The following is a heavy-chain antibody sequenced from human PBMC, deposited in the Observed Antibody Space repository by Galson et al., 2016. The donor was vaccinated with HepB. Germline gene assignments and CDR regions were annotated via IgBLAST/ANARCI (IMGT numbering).Heavy chain of an antibody. J-gene: IGHJ3*02. Sequence: SLRLSCAASGFSNYGMHWVRPAPGKGLEWVAVISYDGSTKYYAASVQGRFTISRDNSKNTLYLQMNSLRAEDTGVYCCARDNTILWFGELIGNAFDIWGQGTLVTVSS. V-gene: IGHV3-30*03. CDR3: ARDNTILWFGELIGNAFDI. D-gene: IGHD3-10*01. CDR2: ISYDGSTK. CDR1: GFSNYG.